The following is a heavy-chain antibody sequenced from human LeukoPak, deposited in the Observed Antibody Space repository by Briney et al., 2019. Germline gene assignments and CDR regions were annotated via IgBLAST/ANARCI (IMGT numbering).Heavy chain of an antibody. V-gene: IGHV1-69*13. CDR1: GGTFNIYA. Sequence: GASVTVSFTASGGTFNIYAISWVRQAPGQGLEWMGGIITIFGTANYSQKFQGRVTVTADEATRTAYMELSSLRSEHTAVYYCARDTRHRYCSSTSCYRGWLDPWGQGTLVTVSS. D-gene: IGHD2-2*01. CDR2: IITIFGTA. J-gene: IGHJ5*02. CDR3: ARDTRHRYCSSTSCYRGWLDP.